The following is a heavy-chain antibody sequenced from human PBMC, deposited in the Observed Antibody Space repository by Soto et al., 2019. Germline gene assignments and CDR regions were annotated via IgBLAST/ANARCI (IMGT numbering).Heavy chain of an antibody. CDR1: GYTFTSYG. J-gene: IGHJ6*02. D-gene: IGHD1-26*01. Sequence: GASVKVSCKASGYTFTSYGISWVRQAPGQGLEWMGWINPNTGGTNYAQKFQGSITMTRDTSLSTAYMELSWLTSDDTAVYYCARGDRGREMSGTYFYYYGVDVWGQGTTVTVSS. CDR3: ARGDRGREMSGTYFYYYGVDV. V-gene: IGHV1-2*02. CDR2: INPNTGGT.